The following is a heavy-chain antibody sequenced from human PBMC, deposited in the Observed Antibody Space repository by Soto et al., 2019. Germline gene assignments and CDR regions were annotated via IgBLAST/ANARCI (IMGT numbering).Heavy chain of an antibody. V-gene: IGHV1-18*04. CDR2: ISAYNGDT. D-gene: IGHD1-26*01. CDR3: ASHPVSGSLHFDS. CDR1: GYTFNTYG. J-gene: IGHJ4*02. Sequence: ASVKVSCKASGYTFNTYGVSWVRQAPGQGLEWMGRISAYNGDTNYAQKLQGRLTMTTDTSTRTAYMELRSLRSDDTAVYYCASHPVSGSLHFDSWGQGTLVTVSS.